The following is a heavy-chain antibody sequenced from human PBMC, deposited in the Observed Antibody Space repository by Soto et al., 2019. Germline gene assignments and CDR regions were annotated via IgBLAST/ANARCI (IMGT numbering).Heavy chain of an antibody. CDR2: IKEEGSDK. CDR3: VRNNRFAFDI. J-gene: IGHJ3*02. D-gene: IGHD3-3*01. Sequence: EVQLVESGGGLVQPGGSRRLSCGASGFTLSYYWMDWVRQAPGKGLEWVTNIKEEGSDKYYVDSVKGRFTISRDNAKNSLYLQMNSLRVEDTAVYYCVRNNRFAFDIWGQGTVVTVSS. V-gene: IGHV3-7*01. CDR1: GFTLSYYW.